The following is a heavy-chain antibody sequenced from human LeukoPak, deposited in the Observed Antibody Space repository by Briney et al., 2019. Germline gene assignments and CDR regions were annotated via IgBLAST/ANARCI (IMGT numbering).Heavy chain of an antibody. Sequence: SETLSLTCTVSGGSISSYYWSWIRQPPGKGLEWIGYIYTSGSTNYNPSLKSRVTISVGTSKNQFSLKLSSVTAADTAVYYCARLKTRTKDRWLEPWGQGTLVTVSS. D-gene: IGHD2-8*01. CDR2: IYTSGST. J-gene: IGHJ5*02. CDR1: GGSISSYY. CDR3: ARLKTRTKDRWLEP. V-gene: IGHV4-4*09.